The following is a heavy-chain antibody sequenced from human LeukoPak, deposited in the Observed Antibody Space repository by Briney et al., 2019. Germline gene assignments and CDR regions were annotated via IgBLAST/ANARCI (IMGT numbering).Heavy chain of an antibody. Sequence: PGGSLRLSCAASGFTFSGSAMHWVRQASGKGLEWVGRIRSKANSYATAYAASVKGRFTISRDDSKNTAYLQMNSLKTEDTAVYYCTRYYYGSGTPHYYYYMDVWGKGTTVTVSS. CDR2: IRSKANSYAT. V-gene: IGHV3-73*01. CDR3: TRYYYGSGTPHYYYYMDV. CDR1: GFTFSGSA. D-gene: IGHD3-10*01. J-gene: IGHJ6*03.